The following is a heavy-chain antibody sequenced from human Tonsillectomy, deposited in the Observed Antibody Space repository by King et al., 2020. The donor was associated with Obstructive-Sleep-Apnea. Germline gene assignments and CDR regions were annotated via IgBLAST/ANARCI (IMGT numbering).Heavy chain of an antibody. J-gene: IGHJ4*02. CDR3: ARQVYNTGWYGDY. CDR2: IYPFDSDT. V-gene: IGHV5-51*01. Sequence: VQLVESGAEVRKPGESLKISCKGSGYSFPNYWIGWVRKMPGNGLDGMGVIYPFDSDTRYSPPFQGKVTMSADKSSSTAYLQWSSLKASDTAIYYCARQVYNTGWYGDYWGQGTLVTVSS. CDR1: GYSFPNYW. D-gene: IGHD6-19*01.